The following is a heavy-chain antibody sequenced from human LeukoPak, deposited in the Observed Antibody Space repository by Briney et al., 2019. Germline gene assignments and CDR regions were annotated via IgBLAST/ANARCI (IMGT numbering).Heavy chain of an antibody. CDR3: ASEQSGGVYAMDV. Sequence: GGSLRLSCAASGFSLRRYDRHWVREPTGGGLEWGSTISRAGDTYYPGSVKGRCTISRERAKKALFLQMNNLRAGDTAVYFCASEQSGGVYAMDVWGQGTTVTVSS. D-gene: IGHD3-16*01. V-gene: IGHV3-13*01. CDR1: GFSLRRYD. CDR2: ISRAGDT. J-gene: IGHJ6*02.